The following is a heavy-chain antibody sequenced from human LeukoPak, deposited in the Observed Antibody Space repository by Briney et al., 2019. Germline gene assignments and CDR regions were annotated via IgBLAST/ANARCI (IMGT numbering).Heavy chain of an antibody. CDR3: ARVGGATTFYFDY. CDR2: INLNSGGT. J-gene: IGHJ4*02. D-gene: IGHD1-26*01. V-gene: IGHV1-2*02. CDR1: GYTFTGYY. Sequence: ASVKVSCKASGYTFTGYYMHWVRQAPGQGLEWMGWINLNSGGTNYAQKFQGRVTMTRDTSISTAYMELSRLRSDDTAVYYCARVGGATTFYFDYWGQGTLVTVSS.